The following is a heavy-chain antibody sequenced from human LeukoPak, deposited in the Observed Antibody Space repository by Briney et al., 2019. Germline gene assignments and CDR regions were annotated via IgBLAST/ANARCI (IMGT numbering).Heavy chain of an antibody. Sequence: APVKVSCKASGYTFTSSGISRVRQAPGHGLEWRGWISAYNGNTNYAQKLQGRVTMTTDTSTSTAYMELRSLRSDDTAVYYCARVPEPYYFDYWGQGTLVTVSS. V-gene: IGHV1-18*01. J-gene: IGHJ4*02. CDR2: ISAYNGNT. CDR3: ARVPEPYYFDY. D-gene: IGHD1-14*01. CDR1: GYTFTSSG.